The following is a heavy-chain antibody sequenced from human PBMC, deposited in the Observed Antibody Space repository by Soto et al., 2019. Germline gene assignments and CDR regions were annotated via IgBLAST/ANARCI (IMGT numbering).Heavy chain of an antibody. CDR2: IYYSGST. V-gene: IGHV4-30-4*01. CDR1: GGSISSGDYY. Sequence: SETLSLTCTVSGGSISSGDYYWSWIRHPPGKGLEWIGYIYYSGSTYYNPSLKSRVTISVDTSKNQFSLKLSSVTAADTAVYYCALYYYDSSGFDAFDIWGQGTMVTVSS. J-gene: IGHJ3*02. CDR3: ALYYYDSSGFDAFDI. D-gene: IGHD3-22*01.